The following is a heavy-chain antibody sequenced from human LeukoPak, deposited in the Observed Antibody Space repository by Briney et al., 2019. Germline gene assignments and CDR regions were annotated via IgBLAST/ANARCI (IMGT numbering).Heavy chain of an antibody. Sequence: SETLSLTCSVSGYSISSGYYWSWIRQPAGKGLEWIGRIYTSGSTNYNPSLKSRVTMSVDTSKNQFSLKLSSVTAADTAVYYCARADDYYDSSGHDAFDIWGQGTMVTVSS. J-gene: IGHJ3*02. CDR2: IYTSGST. D-gene: IGHD3-22*01. CDR1: GYSISSGYY. CDR3: ARADDYYDSSGHDAFDI. V-gene: IGHV4-4*07.